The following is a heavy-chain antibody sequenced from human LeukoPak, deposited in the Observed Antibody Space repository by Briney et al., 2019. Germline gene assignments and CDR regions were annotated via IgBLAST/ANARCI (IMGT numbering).Heavy chain of an antibody. V-gene: IGHV3-30-3*01. CDR1: GFTFSRYG. CDR2: ISNDGNNK. D-gene: IGHD1-26*01. CDR3: AREKIVESVTQFDP. Sequence: WGSLRLSCAASGFTFSRYGLHWVRQAPGKGQEWVAIISNDGNNKRYADSVKGRFTISRDNSKNTLYLQMNSLRAEDTAVYYCAREKIVESVTQFDPWGQGTLVTVSS. J-gene: IGHJ5*02.